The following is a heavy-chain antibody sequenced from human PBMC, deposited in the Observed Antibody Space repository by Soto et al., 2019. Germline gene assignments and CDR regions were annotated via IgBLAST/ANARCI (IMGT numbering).Heavy chain of an antibody. D-gene: IGHD5-18*01. Sequence: QVQLVQSGAEVKKPGASVKVSCKASGYTFTSYGISWVRQAPGQEREWMGGISAYNVNTNYAQRLQVIVTMPTDTSTSTAYMQLRSLRSDDTAVYYCASNLIVGYGLEGERDWGLGTLVTVSS. CDR3: ASNLIVGYGLEGERD. J-gene: IGHJ4*02. CDR2: ISAYNVNT. CDR1: GYTFTSYG. V-gene: IGHV1-18*01.